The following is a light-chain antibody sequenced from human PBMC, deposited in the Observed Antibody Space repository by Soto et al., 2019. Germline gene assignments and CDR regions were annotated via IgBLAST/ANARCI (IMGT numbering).Light chain of an antibody. J-gene: IGKJ4*01. CDR1: QRLANY. V-gene: IGKV1-33*01. CDR2: DDS. Sequence: DVRLTQSPSTLSASVGDRVAITCQASQRLANYLNLFQQRPETAPQLLISDDSRLEPGVPSRVSGHKSDTDFTPVISNLQPEDFATYYCQQYEELPLTFGGGTRVEV. CDR3: QQYEELPLT.